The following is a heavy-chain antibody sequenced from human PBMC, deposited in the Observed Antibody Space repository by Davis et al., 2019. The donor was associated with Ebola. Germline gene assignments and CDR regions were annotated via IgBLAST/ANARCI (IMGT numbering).Heavy chain of an antibody. CDR3: ARVVRYCSGGRCYGDDAFDI. Sequence: AASVKVSCKASGYTFTSYGITWVRQAPGQGLEWMGWINAYNGNTNYAQKLQGRVTMTTDISTSTAYMELGSLRSDEPAVYYCARVVRYCSGGRCYGDDAFDIWGQGTMVTVSS. CDR2: INAYNGNT. CDR1: GYTFTSYG. D-gene: IGHD2-15*01. V-gene: IGHV1-18*01. J-gene: IGHJ3*02.